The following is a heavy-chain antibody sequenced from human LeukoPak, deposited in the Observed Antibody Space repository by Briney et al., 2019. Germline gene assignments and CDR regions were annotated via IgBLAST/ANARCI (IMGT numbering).Heavy chain of an antibody. CDR2: INHSGST. D-gene: IGHD3-10*01. V-gene: IGHV4-34*01. CDR3: ARSGSYYKSYYFDY. J-gene: IGHJ4*02. CDR1: GGSFSGHY. Sequence: SETLSLTCAVYGGSFSGHYWSWIRQPPGKGLEWIGEINHSGSTNYNPSLKSRVTISVDTSKNQFSLKLSSVTAADTAVYYCARSGSYYKSYYFDYWGQGTLVTVSS.